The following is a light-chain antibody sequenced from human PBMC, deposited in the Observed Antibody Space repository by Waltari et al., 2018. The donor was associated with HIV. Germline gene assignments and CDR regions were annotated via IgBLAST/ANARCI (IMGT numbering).Light chain of an antibody. Sequence: QSVLTQPPSVSGAPGQRVPISCTGSSSTIGAGYDVPWYQHLPGTAPKLLIYGNSNRPSGVPDRFSGSKSGTSASLAITGLQAEDESDYYCQSYDSSLSVVVFGGGTKLTVL. CDR2: GNS. J-gene: IGLJ2*01. CDR3: QSYDSSLSVVV. V-gene: IGLV1-40*01. CDR1: SSTIGAGYD.